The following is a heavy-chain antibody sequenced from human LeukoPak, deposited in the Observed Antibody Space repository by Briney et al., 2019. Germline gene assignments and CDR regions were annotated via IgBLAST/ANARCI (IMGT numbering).Heavy chain of an antibody. CDR2: IYDRGPA. V-gene: IGHV4-30-2*06. CDR1: GDSISFYY. CDR3: ARSRQASGLFNS. Sequence: PSETLSLTCTVSGDSISFYYWSWIRQSPGRGLEWIGCIYDRGPAYYNPSLKSRFTISVDRPKNQFFLNVTSLTAADTAVYFCARSRQASGLFNSWGQGTLVVVSS. D-gene: IGHD3-10*01. J-gene: IGHJ5*01.